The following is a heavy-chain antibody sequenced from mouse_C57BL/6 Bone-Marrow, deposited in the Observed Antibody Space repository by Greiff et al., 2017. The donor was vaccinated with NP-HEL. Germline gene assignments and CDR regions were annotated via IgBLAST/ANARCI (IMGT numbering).Heavy chain of an antibody. J-gene: IGHJ2*01. CDR1: GYTFTDYY. CDR2: INPYNGGT. Sequence: EVQLQQSGPVLVKPGASVKMSCKASGYTFTDYYMNWVKQSHGKSLEWIGVINPYNGGTSYNQKFKGKATLTVDKSSSTAYMELNSLTSEDSAVYYCARRGPYFDYWGQGTTLTVSS. CDR3: ARRGPYFDY. V-gene: IGHV1-19*01.